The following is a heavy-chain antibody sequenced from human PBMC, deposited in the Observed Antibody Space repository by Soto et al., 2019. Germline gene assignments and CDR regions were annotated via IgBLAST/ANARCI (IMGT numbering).Heavy chain of an antibody. CDR1: GFTFSTYG. J-gene: IGHJ4*02. Sequence: ESGGGVVQPGRSLRLSCAASGFTFSTYGMHWVRQAPGKGLEWVALIWPDGSNKYYADSVKGRFTISRDNSKKTLYLQMNSLRAEDTAVYYCVRVFDTYYFDLWGQGNMVTVSS. CDR2: IWPDGSNK. D-gene: IGHD3-9*01. CDR3: VRVFDTYYFDL. V-gene: IGHV3-33*01.